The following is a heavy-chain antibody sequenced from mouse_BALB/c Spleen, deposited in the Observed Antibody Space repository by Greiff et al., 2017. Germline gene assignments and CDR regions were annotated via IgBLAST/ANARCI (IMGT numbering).Heavy chain of an antibody. Sequence: EVQLQQSGTVLARPGASVKMSCKASGYSFTSYWMHWVKQRPGQGLEWIGAIYPGNSDTSYNQKFKGKAKLTAVTSASTAYMELSSLTNEDSAVYYCTRSYYRFYWYFDVWGAGTTVTVSS. D-gene: IGHD2-14*01. CDR3: TRSYYRFYWYFDV. V-gene: IGHV1-5*01. J-gene: IGHJ1*01. CDR2: IYPGNSDT. CDR1: GYSFTSYW.